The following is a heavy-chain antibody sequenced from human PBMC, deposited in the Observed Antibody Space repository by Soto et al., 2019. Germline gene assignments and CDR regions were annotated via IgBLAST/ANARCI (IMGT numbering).Heavy chain of an antibody. Sequence: GGSLRLSCAASGFTFTYAWMSWVRQSPGTGLEWVGRIQSTADGGTTEYAAPVKGRFTISRDDSQNTKTTLYLQMNSLRSEDTAVYYCTTGLGYYDPYGMDVWGQGTTVTVSS. J-gene: IGHJ6*02. CDR3: TTGLGYYDPYGMDV. CDR2: IQSTADGGTT. D-gene: IGHD3-16*01. CDR1: GFTFTYAW. V-gene: IGHV3-15*01.